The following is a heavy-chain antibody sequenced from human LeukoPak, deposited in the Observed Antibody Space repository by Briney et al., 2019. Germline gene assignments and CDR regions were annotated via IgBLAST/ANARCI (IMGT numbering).Heavy chain of an antibody. CDR3: ASRYYYGSGSYFPSDRYYYYGMDV. Sequence: SETLSLTCAVSGGSISSGGYSWSWIRQPPGKGLEWIGYIYHSGSTYYNPSLKSRVTISVDRSKNQFSLKLSSVTAADTAVYYCASRYYYGSGSYFPSDRYYYYGMDVWGQGTTVTVSS. V-gene: IGHV4-30-2*01. J-gene: IGHJ6*02. CDR1: GGSISSGGYS. D-gene: IGHD3-10*01. CDR2: IYHSGST.